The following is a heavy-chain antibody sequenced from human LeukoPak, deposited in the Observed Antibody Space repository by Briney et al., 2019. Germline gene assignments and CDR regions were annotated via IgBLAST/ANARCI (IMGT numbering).Heavy chain of an antibody. CDR3: ARDYYDSSGYYSDY. J-gene: IGHJ4*02. D-gene: IGHD3-22*01. CDR1: GFTFSSYG. CDR2: IGYAGSNK. V-gene: IGHV3-30*02. Sequence: GGSLRLSCAASGFTFSSYGMHWVRQAPGKGLEWVAFIGYAGSNKYYADSVKDRFTISRDNAKNSLYLQMNSLRAEDTAVYYCARDYYDSSGYYSDYWGQGTLVTVSS.